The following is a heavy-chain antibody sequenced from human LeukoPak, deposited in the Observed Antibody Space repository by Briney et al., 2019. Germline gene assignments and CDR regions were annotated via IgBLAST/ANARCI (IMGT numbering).Heavy chain of an antibody. J-gene: IGHJ4*02. CDR3: ARDKIVGASKFDY. CDR2: IKQDESEK. D-gene: IGHD1-26*01. Sequence: GGSLRLSCAVSGFTFSNYWMSWVRQAPGKGLEWVAHIKQDESEKYYVDSVKGRFTISRDNAKNSLYLQMNSLRAEDTAIYYCARDKIVGASKFDYWGQGTLVTVSP. V-gene: IGHV3-7*01. CDR1: GFTFSNYW.